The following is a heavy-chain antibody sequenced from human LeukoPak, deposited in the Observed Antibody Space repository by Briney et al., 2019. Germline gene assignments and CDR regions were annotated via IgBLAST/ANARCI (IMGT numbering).Heavy chain of an antibody. CDR3: ARRGTVTYGLDY. CDR2: ISYDGSNR. V-gene: IGHV3-30*03. CDR1: GFTFSSYG. D-gene: IGHD4-17*01. Sequence: PGGSLRLSCAASGFTFSSYGMHWVRQAPGKGLEWVAVISYDGSNRYYADSVKGRFTISRDTSKNTLYLQMDSLRAEDTAVYYCARRGTVTYGLDYWGQGTLVTVSP. J-gene: IGHJ4*02.